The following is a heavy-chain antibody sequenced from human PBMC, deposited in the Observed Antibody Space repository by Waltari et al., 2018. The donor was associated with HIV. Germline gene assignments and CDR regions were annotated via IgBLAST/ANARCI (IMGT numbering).Heavy chain of an antibody. CDR1: GDIFATSG. CDR3: ARGLGGSYYYGVDV. Sequence: QAHLVLAGAEVKRPGDSVRVACKTSGDIFATSGGSWVRQAPGQGLEGLGWISGYNANTNDAQRLQGRVTLTTDTSTSTAYMELRSLRSDDTAVYYCARGLGGSYYYGVDVWGQGTTVTVS. CDR2: ISGYNANT. J-gene: IGHJ6*02. V-gene: IGHV1-18*01.